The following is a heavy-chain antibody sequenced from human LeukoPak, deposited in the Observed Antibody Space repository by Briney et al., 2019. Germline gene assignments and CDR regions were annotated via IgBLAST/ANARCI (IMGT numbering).Heavy chain of an antibody. CDR1: GGSISSYY. Sequence: SETLSLTCTVSGGSISSYYWSWIRQPPGKGLEWIGYIYYSGSTNYNPSLKSRVTISVDTSKNQFSLKLSSVTAADTAVYYCARAQVHCSSTSCYGWYYYYGMDVWGQGTTVTVSS. J-gene: IGHJ6*02. CDR2: IYYSGST. D-gene: IGHD2-2*01. CDR3: ARAQVHCSSTSCYGWYYYYGMDV. V-gene: IGHV4-59*01.